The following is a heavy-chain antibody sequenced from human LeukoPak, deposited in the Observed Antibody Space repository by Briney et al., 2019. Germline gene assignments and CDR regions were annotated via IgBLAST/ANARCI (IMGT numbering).Heavy chain of an antibody. CDR3: ARDHSEPGVFFDS. CDR2: INNDGSNI. J-gene: IGHJ4*02. Sequence: PGGSLRLSCVASGFTFTHHWMHWVRQAPGKGLVCVSRINNDGSNIDYADSVKGRFTISRDNAKNALYLQMNSLRAEDTAVYYCARDHSEPGVFFDSWGQGTLVTVSS. V-gene: IGHV3-74*01. D-gene: IGHD1-14*01. CDR1: GFTFTHHW.